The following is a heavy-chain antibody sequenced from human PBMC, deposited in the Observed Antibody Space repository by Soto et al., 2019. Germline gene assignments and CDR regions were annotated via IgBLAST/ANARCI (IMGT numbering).Heavy chain of an antibody. CDR2: ISYSGST. CDR3: ARGRYYGSGRPFDY. J-gene: IGHJ4*02. V-gene: IGHV4-39*07. Sequence: TSETLSLTCTIPGISLSSGCYYLGWLRPHPGKGLEWIGEISYSGSTNYNPSLKSRVTISVDTSKNQFSLKLSSVTAADTAVYYCARGRYYGSGRPFDYWGQGTLVTVSS. D-gene: IGHD3-10*01. CDR1: GISLSSGCYY.